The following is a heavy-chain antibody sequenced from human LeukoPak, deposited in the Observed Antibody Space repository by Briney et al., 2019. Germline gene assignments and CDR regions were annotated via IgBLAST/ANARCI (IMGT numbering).Heavy chain of an antibody. D-gene: IGHD6-13*01. CDR1: GFTFSSYW. CDR2: IKQDGSEK. Sequence: PGGSLRLSCAASGFTFSSYWMNWVRQAPGKGLEWVANIKQDGSEKYYVDSVKGRLTISRDNAKNSLYLQMNSLRAEDTAVYYCEAEAAAGTDYYYYMDVWGKGTTVTVSS. CDR3: EAEAAAGTDYYYYMDV. V-gene: IGHV3-7*01. J-gene: IGHJ6*03.